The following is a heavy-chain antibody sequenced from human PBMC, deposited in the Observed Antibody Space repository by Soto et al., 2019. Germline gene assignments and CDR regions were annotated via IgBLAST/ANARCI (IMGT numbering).Heavy chain of an antibody. CDR1: GFTFSRYG. V-gene: IGHV3-33*01. CDR2: IWYDGSNK. CDR3: ARTGIAVAGLDY. Sequence: QVPLVESGGGVVQPGRSLRLSCAASGFTFSRYGMHWVRQAPGKGLEWVAVIWYDGSNKYYADSVKGRFTISRDNSKNTLYLQMNSLRAEDTAVYYCARTGIAVAGLDYWGQGTLVTVSS. J-gene: IGHJ4*02. D-gene: IGHD6-19*01.